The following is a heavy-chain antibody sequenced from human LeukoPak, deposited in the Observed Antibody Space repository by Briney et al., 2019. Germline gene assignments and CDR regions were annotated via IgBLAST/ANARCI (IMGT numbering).Heavy chain of an antibody. Sequence: ASVKVSCKASGYTFTGYYMHWVRQAPGQGLEWMGRINPTSGGTNYAQKFQGRVTMTRDTSISTAYMELSRLRSGDTAVYYCARDRGYGSGDYWGQGTLVTVSS. CDR3: ARDRGYGSGDY. CDR2: INPTSGGT. V-gene: IGHV1-2*06. J-gene: IGHJ4*02. CDR1: GYTFTGYY. D-gene: IGHD3-10*01.